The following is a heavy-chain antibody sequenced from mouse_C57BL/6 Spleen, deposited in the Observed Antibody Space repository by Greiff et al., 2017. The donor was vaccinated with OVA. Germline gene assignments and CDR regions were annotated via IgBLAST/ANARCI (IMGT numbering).Heavy chain of an antibody. Sequence: QVQLQQPGAELVKPGASVKMSCKASGYTFTSYWITWVKQRPGQGLEWIGDIYPGSGSTNYNEKFKSKATLTVDTSSSTAYVQLSSLTSEDAAVYYGAREGLGVDYWGQGTTLTVSS. CDR2: IYPGSGST. CDR3: AREGLGVDY. D-gene: IGHD4-1*01. J-gene: IGHJ2*01. CDR1: GYTFTSYW. V-gene: IGHV1-55*01.